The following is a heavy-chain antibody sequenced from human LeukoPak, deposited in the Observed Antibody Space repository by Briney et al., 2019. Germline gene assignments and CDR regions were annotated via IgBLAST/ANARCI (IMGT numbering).Heavy chain of an antibody. CDR1: GYTFTSYG. CDR2: ITAYNGNT. J-gene: IGHJ3*02. D-gene: IGHD2-15*01. CDR3: ARGFYCSGGGCYAGALDI. Sequence: GASVKVSCKVSGYTFTSYGINWVRQAPGQGLEWVRWITAYNGNTKYAQKLQGRVTMTTDTSTSTAYMELRSLRSDDTAVYYCARGFYCSGGGCYAGALDIWGQGTMVTVSS. V-gene: IGHV1-18*01.